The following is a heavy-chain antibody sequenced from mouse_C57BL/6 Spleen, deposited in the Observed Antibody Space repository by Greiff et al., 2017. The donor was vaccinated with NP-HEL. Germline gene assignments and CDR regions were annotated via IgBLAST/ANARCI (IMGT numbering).Heavy chain of an antibody. CDR2: IHPNSGST. V-gene: IGHV1-64*01. D-gene: IGHD1-1*01. CDR1: GYTFTSYW. J-gene: IGHJ2*01. CDR3: ARERADYYGSSYDY. Sequence: QVQLQQPGAELVKPGASVKLSCKASGYTFTSYWMHWVKQRPGQGLEWIGMIHPNSGSTNYNEKFKSKATMTVDKSSSTAYMQLSSLTSEDSAVYYCARERADYYGSSYDYWGQGTTLTVSS.